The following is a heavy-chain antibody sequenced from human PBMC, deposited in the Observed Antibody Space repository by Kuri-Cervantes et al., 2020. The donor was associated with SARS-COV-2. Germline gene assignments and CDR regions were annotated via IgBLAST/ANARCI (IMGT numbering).Heavy chain of an antibody. CDR3: ARHSSSQTYNWFDP. D-gene: IGHD6-6*01. J-gene: IGHJ5*02. Sequence: KVSCKGSGYSFTSYWIGWVRQMPGKGLEWMGIIYPGDSGTRYSPSFQGQVTISADKSISTAYLQWSSLKASDTAMYYCARHSSSQTYNWFDPWGQGTLVTVSS. CDR2: IYPGDSGT. CDR1: GYSFTSYW. V-gene: IGHV5-51*01.